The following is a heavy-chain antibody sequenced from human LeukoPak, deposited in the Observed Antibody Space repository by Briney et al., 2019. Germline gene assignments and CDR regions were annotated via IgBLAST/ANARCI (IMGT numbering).Heavy chain of an antibody. CDR3: ARHPFSPPFDY. Sequence: TSETLSLTCIVSGGSMNNYYWRWFRQPPGKGLEWIAYVYQSGDTKYNPSLKSRVSISLDMSKNQFSLKVSSVPATDTALYYCARHPFSPPFDYWGQGTLVTVSS. V-gene: IGHV4-59*08. CDR1: GGSMNNYY. J-gene: IGHJ4*02. CDR2: VYQSGDT.